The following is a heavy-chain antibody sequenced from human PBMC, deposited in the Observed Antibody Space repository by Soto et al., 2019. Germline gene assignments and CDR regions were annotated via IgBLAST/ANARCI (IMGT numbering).Heavy chain of an antibody. CDR3: ARAYYDSSGYYLYYCYGMDV. V-gene: IGHV1-8*01. J-gene: IGHJ6*02. Sequence: ASVKVSCKASGYTFTSYDINWVRQATGQGLEWMGWMNPNSGNTGYAQKFQGRVTMTGNTSISTAYMELSSLRSEDTAVYYCARAYYDSSGYYLYYCYGMDVWGQGTTVTVSS. D-gene: IGHD3-22*01. CDR1: GYTFTSYD. CDR2: MNPNSGNT.